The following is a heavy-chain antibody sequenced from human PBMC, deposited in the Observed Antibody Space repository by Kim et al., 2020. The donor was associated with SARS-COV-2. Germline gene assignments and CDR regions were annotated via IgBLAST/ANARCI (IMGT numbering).Heavy chain of an antibody. J-gene: IGHJ5*02. Sequence: SETLSLTCTVSGGSISSYYWSWIRQPPGKGLEWIGYIYYSGSTNYNPSLKSRVTISVDTSKNQFSLKLSSVTAADTAVYYCARDSGTYYDILTGYSNNWFDPWGQGTLVTVSS. CDR3: ARDSGTYYDILTGYSNNWFDP. CDR2: IYYSGST. V-gene: IGHV4-59*13. CDR1: GGSISSYY. D-gene: IGHD3-9*01.